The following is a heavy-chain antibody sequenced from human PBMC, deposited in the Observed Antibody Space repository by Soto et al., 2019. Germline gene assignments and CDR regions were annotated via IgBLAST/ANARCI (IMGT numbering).Heavy chain of an antibody. CDR2: ISSNSSYI. V-gene: IGHV3-21*01. Sequence: EVQLVASGGGLVKPGGSLRLSCAASGFTFSSYSMNWVRQAPGTGLEWVSSISSNSSYIYYAVSVKGRFTISRDNAKNSLYLQMNRLRAEDTAVYFCERFTHASTGYTSSAYFDYWGQGTLVTVSS. CDR1: GFTFSSYS. CDR3: ERFTHASTGYTSSAYFDY. D-gene: IGHD6-13*01. J-gene: IGHJ4*02.